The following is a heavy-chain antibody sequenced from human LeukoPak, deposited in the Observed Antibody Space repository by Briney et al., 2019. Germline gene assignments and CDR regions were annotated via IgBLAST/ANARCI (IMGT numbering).Heavy chain of an antibody. CDR3: ASGGIYYDSSGYYSWYFQH. CDR2: IGTAGDT. D-gene: IGHD3-22*01. J-gene: IGHJ1*01. CDR1: GFTFNSYD. V-gene: IGHV3-13*01. Sequence: GGSLRLSCAASGFTFNSYDMHWVRQATGKGLEWVSAIGTAGDTYYPGSVKGRFTISRENAKNSLYLQMNSLRAGDTAVYYCASGGIYYDSSGYYSWYFQHWGQGTQVTVSS.